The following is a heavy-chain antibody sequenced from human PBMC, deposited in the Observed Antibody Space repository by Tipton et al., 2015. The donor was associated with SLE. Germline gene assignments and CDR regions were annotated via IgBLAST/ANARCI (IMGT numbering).Heavy chain of an antibody. CDR1: GFQFDDFA. V-gene: IGHV3-9*01. CDR2: IGWDSRNM. Sequence: SLRLSCAASGFQFDDFAMNWVRQAPGKGLEWVSGIGWDSRNMGYADSVNGRFTVSRDNAKNYLYLQMTSLRPEDTALYYCAKGAGFELWRGYPAFWGQGTLVTVSS. D-gene: IGHD3-3*01. J-gene: IGHJ4*02. CDR3: AKGAGFELWRGYPAF.